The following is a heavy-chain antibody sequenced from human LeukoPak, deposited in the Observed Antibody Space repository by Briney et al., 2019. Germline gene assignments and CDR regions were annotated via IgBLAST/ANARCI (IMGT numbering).Heavy chain of an antibody. Sequence: PGRSLRLSCAASGFTFDDYAMHWVRQAPGKGLEWVSGISWNSGSIGYADSVKGRFTISRDNAKNSLYLQMNSLRAEDTALYYCAKEQMAGAFDYWGQGTQVTVSS. CDR1: GFTFDDYA. J-gene: IGHJ4*02. D-gene: IGHD6-19*01. CDR2: ISWNSGSI. V-gene: IGHV3-9*01. CDR3: AKEQMAGAFDY.